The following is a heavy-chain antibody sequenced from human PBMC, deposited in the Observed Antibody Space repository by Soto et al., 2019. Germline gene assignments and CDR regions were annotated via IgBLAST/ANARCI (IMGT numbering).Heavy chain of an antibody. CDR1: GFSLTTSGVG. D-gene: IGHD3-9*01. CDR2: IYWDDDK. V-gene: IGHV2-5*02. Sequence: QITLKESGPTLVKPTQTLTLTCTFSGFSLTTSGVGVGWIRQTPEKALEWLALIYWDDDKRYSPSLKSRLTITKDTSKNQVVLTMTNVDPVDTATYYCAHRGTDILTAYWAVGWFDPWGQGTLVTVSS. J-gene: IGHJ5*02. CDR3: AHRGTDILTAYWAVGWFDP.